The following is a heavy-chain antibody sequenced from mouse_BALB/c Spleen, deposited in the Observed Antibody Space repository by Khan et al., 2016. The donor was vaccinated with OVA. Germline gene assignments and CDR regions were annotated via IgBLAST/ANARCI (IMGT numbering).Heavy chain of an antibody. CDR2: ISSGSSTI. J-gene: IGHJ3*01. CDR3: VRFDYQGFAY. Sequence: EVELVESGGGLVQPGGSRKLSCAASGFTFSSFGMHWVRQAPEKGLEWVAYISSGSSTIYSTDTVQGRFTISRDDPKKTLFLQMTSLGSEEKARYYCVRFDYQGFAYWGQGTLVTVSA. CDR1: GFTFSSFG. D-gene: IGHD2-4*01. V-gene: IGHV5-17*02.